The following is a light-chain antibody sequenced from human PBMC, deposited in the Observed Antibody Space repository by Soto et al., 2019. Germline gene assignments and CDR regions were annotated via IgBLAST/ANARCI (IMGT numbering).Light chain of an antibody. V-gene: IGKV1-5*03. J-gene: IGKJ1*01. Sequence: DIQMTQSPSTLSASVGDRVTITCRASQNIINYLAWYQQKPGKAPKLLIYMASSLETGVPSRFCGSGSGTEFTLTVSSLQPDDFGTYYCQQYNIYPWTFGQGTKVEIK. CDR2: MAS. CDR1: QNIINY. CDR3: QQYNIYPWT.